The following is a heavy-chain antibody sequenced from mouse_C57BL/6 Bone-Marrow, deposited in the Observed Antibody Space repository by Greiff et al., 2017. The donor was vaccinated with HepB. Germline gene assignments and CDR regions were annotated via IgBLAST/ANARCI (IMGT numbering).Heavy chain of an antibody. D-gene: IGHD2-4*01. V-gene: IGHV1-15*01. CDR3: TRRRCYDYALYYFDD. CDR1: GYTFTDYE. Sequence: QVQLKESGAELVRPGASVTLSCKASGYTFTDYEMHWVKQTPVHGLEWIGAIDPETGGTAYNQKFKGKAILTADKSSSTAYMELRSLTSEDSAVYYCTRRRCYDYALYYFDDWGQGTTLTVSS. CDR2: IDPETGGT. J-gene: IGHJ2*01.